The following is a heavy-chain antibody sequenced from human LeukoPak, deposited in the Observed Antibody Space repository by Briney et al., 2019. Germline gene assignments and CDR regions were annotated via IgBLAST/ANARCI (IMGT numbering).Heavy chain of an antibody. CDR1: GGSISNYY. V-gene: IGHV4-4*07. CDR3: ARQGVATAIDY. Sequence: KFSETLSLTCTVSGGSISNYYWSWIRQPAGKGLEWIGRISASGNTNYNPSLKSRVTMSVDTSMNLFALKLSSVTAADTAVYYCARQGVATAIDYWGQGTLVTVSS. D-gene: IGHD2-21*02. J-gene: IGHJ4*02. CDR2: ISASGNT.